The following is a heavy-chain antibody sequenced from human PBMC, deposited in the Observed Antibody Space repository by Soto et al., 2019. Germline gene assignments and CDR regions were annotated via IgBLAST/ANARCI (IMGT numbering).Heavy chain of an antibody. J-gene: IGHJ6*03. D-gene: IGHD2-2*01. CDR1: GFTFSSYD. CDR2: ICTAGDT. CDR3: ARWTRDIVVVPAANYYYYYMDV. Sequence: GGSLRLSCAASGFTFSSYDMHWVRQATGKGLEWVSAICTAGDTYYPGSVKGRFTISRENAKNSLYLQMNSLRAGDTAVYYCARWTRDIVVVPAANYYYYYMDVWGKGTTVTVSS. V-gene: IGHV3-13*01.